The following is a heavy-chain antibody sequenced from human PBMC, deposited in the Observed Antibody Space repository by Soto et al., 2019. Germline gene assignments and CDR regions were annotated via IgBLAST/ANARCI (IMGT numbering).Heavy chain of an antibody. CDR3: AKDLETWIQLLFWFDP. D-gene: IGHD5-18*01. Sequence: EVQLLESGGGLVQPGGSLRLSCAASGFTFSSYAMSWVRQAPGKGLEWVSAISGSGGSTYYADSVKGRFTISRDNSKNTLYLPMNSLRAEDTAVYYCAKDLETWIQLLFWFDPWGQGTLVTVSS. V-gene: IGHV3-23*01. CDR1: GFTFSSYA. CDR2: ISGSGGST. J-gene: IGHJ5*02.